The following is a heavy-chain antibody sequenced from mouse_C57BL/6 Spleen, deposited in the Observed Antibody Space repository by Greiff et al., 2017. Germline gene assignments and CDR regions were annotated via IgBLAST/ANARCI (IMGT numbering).Heavy chain of an antibody. V-gene: IGHV1-55*01. D-gene: IGHD1-1*01. CDR2: IYPGSGST. CDR3: ARHYGSSYEGYFDV. Sequence: QVQLQQPGAELVKPGASVKMSCTASGYTFTSYWITWVKQRPGQGLEWIGDIYPGSGSTNYNEKFKSKATLTVDTSSSPAYMQLSSLTSEDTAVYECARHYGSSYEGYFDVWGTGTTVTVSS. J-gene: IGHJ1*03. CDR1: GYTFTSYW.